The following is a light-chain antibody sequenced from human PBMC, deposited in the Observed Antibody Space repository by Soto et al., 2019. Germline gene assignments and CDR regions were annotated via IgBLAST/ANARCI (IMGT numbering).Light chain of an antibody. V-gene: IGLV1-40*01. Sequence: QSVLTQPPSVSGAPGQRGTISCTGSSSNIGAGRDVHWYQQLPGEAPKHLIYGDSNRPSGVPARCSGSNSGASASLAITGLQPEDGAQYHCLFYDSDMRGPRDVLGTGTKLPVL. J-gene: IGLJ1*01. CDR2: GDS. CDR3: LFYDSDMRGPRDV. CDR1: SSNIGAGRD.